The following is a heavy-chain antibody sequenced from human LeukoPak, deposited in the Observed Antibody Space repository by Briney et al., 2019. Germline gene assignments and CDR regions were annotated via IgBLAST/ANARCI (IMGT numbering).Heavy chain of an antibody. CDR3: ARDHGGNSYFDY. Sequence: ASVKVSCKASGYTFTGYYMHWVRQAPGQGLEWMGWINPNSGGTNYAQKFQGRVTMTRDTSISTAYMELSRLRSDDTAVYYCARDHGGNSYFDYWGQGTLVTVSS. V-gene: IGHV1-2*02. D-gene: IGHD4-23*01. CDR1: GYTFTGYY. J-gene: IGHJ4*02. CDR2: INPNSGGT.